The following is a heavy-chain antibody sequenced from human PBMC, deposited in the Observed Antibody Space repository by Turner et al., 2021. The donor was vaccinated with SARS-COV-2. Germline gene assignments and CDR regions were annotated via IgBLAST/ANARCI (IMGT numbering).Heavy chain of an antibody. D-gene: IGHD6-13*01. J-gene: IGHJ4*02. CDR2: IDHSGDT. Sequence: QVLLRESGPGLVRPSETLSLNCNVNYIGSYFWSWIRQRPGKTLEWIAYIDHSGDTSYNPSLKSRVTISIDTSQNQISLKLRSVTAAETAVYFCARSGDSWPHDFWGPGTLVAVSS. V-gene: IGHV4-59*01. CDR1: YIGSYF. CDR3: ARSGDSWPHDF.